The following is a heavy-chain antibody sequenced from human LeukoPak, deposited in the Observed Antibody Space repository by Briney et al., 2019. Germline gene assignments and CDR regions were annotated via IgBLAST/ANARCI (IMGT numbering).Heavy chain of an antibody. CDR3: ARDHQWASGDFDL. V-gene: IGHV3-48*04. CDR1: GFTLSSYN. J-gene: IGHJ2*01. D-gene: IGHD1-26*01. CDR2: ISSSSNTI. Sequence: AGGSLRLSCAASGFTLSSYNMNWVRQAPGKGLEWVSYISSSSNTIYYADSVKGRFTISRDNAKNSLYLQMNSLRAEDTAIYYCARDHQWASGDFDLWGRGTLVTASS.